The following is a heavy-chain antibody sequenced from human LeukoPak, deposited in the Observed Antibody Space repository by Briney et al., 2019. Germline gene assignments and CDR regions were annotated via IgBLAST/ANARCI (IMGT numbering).Heavy chain of an antibody. CDR1: GGSFSGYY. J-gene: IGHJ4*02. D-gene: IGHD3-3*01. CDR2: INHSGST. CDR3: ARELVDYDFWSGYYPKYYFDY. Sequence: PSETLSLTCAVYGGSFSGYYWSWIRQPPGKGLEWIGEINHSGSTNYNPSLKSRVTISVDTSKNQLSLKLSSVTAADTAVYYCARELVDYDFWSGYYPKYYFDYWGQGTLVTVSS. V-gene: IGHV4-34*01.